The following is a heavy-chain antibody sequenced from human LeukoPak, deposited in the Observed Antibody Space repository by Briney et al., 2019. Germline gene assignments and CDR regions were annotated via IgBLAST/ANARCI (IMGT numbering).Heavy chain of an antibody. CDR3: ARAGYSYGYYVDY. J-gene: IGHJ4*02. V-gene: IGHV4-59*11. CDR2: IYYSGST. D-gene: IGHD5-18*01. Sequence: PSETLSLTCTVSGASISSHYWSWLRQPPGKGLEWLGYIYYSGSTSYNPSLKSRVTISVDTSKNQFSPKLTSVTAADTAVYYCARAGYSYGYYVDYWGQGTLVTVSS. CDR1: GASISSHY.